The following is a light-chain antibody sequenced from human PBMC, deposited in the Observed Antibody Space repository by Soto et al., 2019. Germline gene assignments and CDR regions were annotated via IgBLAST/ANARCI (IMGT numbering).Light chain of an antibody. CDR1: QDISNY. CDR3: QQYDNPFT. Sequence: DIQMTQSPSSLSASVGDRVTITCQASQDISNYLNWYQQKPGKAPKLLIYDASNLETGVRSRFSGSGSGTDFTFTISSLHPEDIATYYCQQYDNPFTLGPRTKVDIK. J-gene: IGKJ3*01. V-gene: IGKV1-33*01. CDR2: DAS.